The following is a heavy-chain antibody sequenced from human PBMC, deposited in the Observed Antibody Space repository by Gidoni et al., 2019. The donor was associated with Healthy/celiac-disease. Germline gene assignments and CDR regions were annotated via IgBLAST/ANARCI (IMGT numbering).Heavy chain of an antibody. V-gene: IGHV4-39*07. CDR1: GGSISSSSYY. D-gene: IGHD3-22*01. Sequence: QLQLQESGPGLVKPSETLSLTCTVSGGSISSSSYYWGWIRQPPGKGLEWIGSIYYSGSTYYNPSLKSRVTISVDTSKNQFSLKLSSVTAADTAVYYCARALTYYYDSSGYYFDYWGQGTLVTVSS. J-gene: IGHJ4*02. CDR3: ARALTYYYDSSGYYFDY. CDR2: IYYSGST.